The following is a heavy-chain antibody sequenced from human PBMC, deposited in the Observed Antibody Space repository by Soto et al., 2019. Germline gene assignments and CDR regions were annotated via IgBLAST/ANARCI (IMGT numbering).Heavy chain of an antibody. Sequence: QLQLQETGPGLVKPSETLSLTCTVSGASIKSRTYFWGWIRQPPGKGLEFVGSIHSSGGTYYNPSLKSRVTVSVDLANSHFSVSLKSLNATDTAVYYCGRLAEAATGHTDFDFWGQGTMVTVSS. CDR3: GRLAEAATGHTDFDF. D-gene: IGHD2-15*01. J-gene: IGHJ4*02. CDR1: GASIKSRTYF. CDR2: IHSSGGT. V-gene: IGHV4-39*02.